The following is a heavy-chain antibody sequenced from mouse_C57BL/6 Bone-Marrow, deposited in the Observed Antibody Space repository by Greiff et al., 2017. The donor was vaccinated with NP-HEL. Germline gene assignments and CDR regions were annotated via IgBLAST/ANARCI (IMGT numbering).Heavy chain of an antibody. CDR1: GFNIKDDY. D-gene: IGHD1-1*01. Sequence: LQESGAELVRPGASVKLSCTASGFNIKDDYMHWVKQRPEQGLEWIGWIDPENGDTEYASKFQGKATITADTSSNTAYLQLSSLTSEDTAVYYCTTIYYYGSRFAYWGQGTLVTVSA. CDR2: IDPENGDT. V-gene: IGHV14-4*01. J-gene: IGHJ3*01. CDR3: TTIYYYGSRFAY.